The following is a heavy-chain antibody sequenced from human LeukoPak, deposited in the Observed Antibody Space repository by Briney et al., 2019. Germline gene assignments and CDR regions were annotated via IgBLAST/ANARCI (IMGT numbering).Heavy chain of an antibody. J-gene: IGHJ4*02. V-gene: IGHV1-46*01. CDR3: ARVVADSSGWETLDY. CDR1: GYTFTNYY. Sequence: ASVKVSCKASGYTFTNYYIHWVRQAPGQGLEWMGIITPSSGSTTYTQKFQGRVTMTRDTSTSTVYMELSSLRSEDTAVYYCARVVADSSGWETLDYWGQGTLVIVSS. D-gene: IGHD6-19*01. CDR2: ITPSSGST.